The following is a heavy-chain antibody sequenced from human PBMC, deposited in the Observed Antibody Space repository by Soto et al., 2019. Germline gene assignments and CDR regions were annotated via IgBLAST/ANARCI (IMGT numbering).Heavy chain of an antibody. V-gene: IGHV4-34*01. CDR1: GGSFSGYY. D-gene: IGHD3-10*01. Sequence: QVQLQQWGAGLLKPSETLSLTCAVYGGSFSGYYWSWIRQPPGKGLEWIGEINHSGSTNYNPSLKSRVTISVGTSKNQFSLKLSSVTAADTAVYYCARGRRYSGSGSYYNYYYYYMDVWGKGTTVTVSS. CDR3: ARGRRYSGSGSYYNYYYYYMDV. J-gene: IGHJ6*03. CDR2: INHSGST.